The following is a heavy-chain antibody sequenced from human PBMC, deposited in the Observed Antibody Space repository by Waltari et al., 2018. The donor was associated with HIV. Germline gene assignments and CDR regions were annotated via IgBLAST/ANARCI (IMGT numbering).Heavy chain of an antibody. Sequence: EVRLVEAGGGLVQPGGSLRLSCAASGFTFGDYWMHWVRQVPGKGLVRVSRINGDGSSTKYAAAVRVRFTISRDNAKNTLYLQMNSLTVGDTAVYYCARGNIGGYWGQGTLVTFSS. D-gene: IGHD5-12*01. V-gene: IGHV3-74*03. J-gene: IGHJ4*02. CDR3: ARGNIGGY. CDR2: INGDGSST. CDR1: GFTFGDYW.